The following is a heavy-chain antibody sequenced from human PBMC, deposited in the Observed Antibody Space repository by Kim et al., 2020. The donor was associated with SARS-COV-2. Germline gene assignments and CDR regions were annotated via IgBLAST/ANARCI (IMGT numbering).Heavy chain of an antibody. Sequence: RFTISRDNSKNTLYLQMNSLRAEDTAVYYCARGTSQIAAAGYYYYYGMDVWGQGTTVTVSS. V-gene: IGHV3-53*01. D-gene: IGHD6-13*01. J-gene: IGHJ6*02. CDR3: ARGTSQIAAAGYYYYYGMDV.